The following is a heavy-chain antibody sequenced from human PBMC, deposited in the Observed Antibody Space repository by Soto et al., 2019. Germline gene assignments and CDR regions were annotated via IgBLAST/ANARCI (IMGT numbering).Heavy chain of an antibody. Sequence: QVHLVQSGAEVKKPGASVKVSCKGSGYGFTTYGITWVRQAPGQGLEWMAWISAHNGNTNYAQKRQGRVTVTRDTSTSTAYMELRSLRSDDTAVYYCARGRYGDYWGQGALVPVSS. V-gene: IGHV1-18*01. CDR3: ARGRYGDY. J-gene: IGHJ4*02. D-gene: IGHD1-1*01. CDR2: ISAHNGNT. CDR1: GYGFTTYG.